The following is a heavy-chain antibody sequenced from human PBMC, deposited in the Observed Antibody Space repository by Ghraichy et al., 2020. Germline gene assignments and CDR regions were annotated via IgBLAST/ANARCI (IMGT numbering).Heavy chain of an antibody. Sequence: MGGFDPEAGERMYAQNFQGRVTMSEDTSTDIAYMELNGLSSEDTAVYYCSPYISVAKPEYWGQGTLVTVSS. D-gene: IGHD6-19*01. J-gene: IGHJ4*02. CDR2: FDPEAGER. CDR3: SPYISVAKPEY. V-gene: IGHV1-24*01.